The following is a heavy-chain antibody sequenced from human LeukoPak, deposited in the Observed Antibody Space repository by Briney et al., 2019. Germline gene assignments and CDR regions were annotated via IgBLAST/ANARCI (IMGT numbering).Heavy chain of an antibody. CDR3: ARTYSGSYYVDWFDP. CDR2: ISTSSSTI. CDR1: GFTFSSFS. V-gene: IGHV3-48*01. D-gene: IGHD1-26*01. Sequence: GGSLRLSCAASGFTFSSFSMNWVRQAPGKGLEWVSYISTSSSTIYYADSVKGRFTISRDNAKNSLYLQMNSLRAEDTAVYYCARTYSGSYYVDWFDPWGQGTLVTVSS. J-gene: IGHJ5*02.